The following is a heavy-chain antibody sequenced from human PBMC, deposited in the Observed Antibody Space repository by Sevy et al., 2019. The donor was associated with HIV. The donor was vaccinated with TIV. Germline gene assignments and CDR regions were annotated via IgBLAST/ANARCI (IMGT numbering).Heavy chain of an antibody. D-gene: IGHD2-2*02. CDR1: GYTFTDYF. CDR2: INLHSGGT. Sequence: ASVKVSCKASGYTFTDYFLHWVRQAPGQGLEWMGWINLHSGGTIFAQKFQGRVAMTRDTSISTAYLDLGRLRFDDTAVYYCARGYTGHEEGDYWGQGTLVTVSS. CDR3: ARGYTGHEEGDY. J-gene: IGHJ4*02. V-gene: IGHV1-2*02.